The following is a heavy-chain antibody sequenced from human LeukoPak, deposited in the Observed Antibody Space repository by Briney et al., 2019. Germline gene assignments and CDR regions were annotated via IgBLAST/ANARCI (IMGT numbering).Heavy chain of an antibody. V-gene: IGHV3-13*01. CDR3: ARAPMYYYESSGHVKISNWYFDL. Sequence: GGSLRLSCAASGFTFSSYDMHWVRQATGKGLEWVSAIGTAGDTYYPGSVKGRFTISRDNAKSSLHLQMNSLRAEDTAVYYCARAPMYYYESSGHVKISNWYFDLWGRGTLVTVSS. CDR2: IGTAGDT. CDR1: GFTFSSYD. J-gene: IGHJ2*01. D-gene: IGHD3-22*01.